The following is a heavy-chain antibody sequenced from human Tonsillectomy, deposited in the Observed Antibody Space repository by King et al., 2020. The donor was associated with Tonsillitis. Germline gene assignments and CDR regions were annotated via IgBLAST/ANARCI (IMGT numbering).Heavy chain of an antibody. CDR3: AKDSDSITMVRGVPNWYFDL. V-gene: IGHV3-23*04. CDR2: ISGSGGSR. Sequence: VQLVESGGGLVQPGGSLRLSCAASGFTFSSYAMSWVRQAPGKGLEWVSGISGSGGSRYYADSVKGRFTISRDNSKNTLYLQMNSLRVEDTAVYYCAKDSDSITMVRGVPNWYFDLWGRGTLVTVSS. J-gene: IGHJ2*01. CDR1: GFTFSSYA. D-gene: IGHD3-10*01.